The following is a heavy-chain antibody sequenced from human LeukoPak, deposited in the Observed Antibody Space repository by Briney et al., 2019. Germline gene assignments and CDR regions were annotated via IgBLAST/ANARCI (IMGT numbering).Heavy chain of an antibody. CDR3: AREGCSSTSCPP. Sequence: GGSLRLSCAASGYTFSSYSMNWVRQAPGKGLEWVSSISSSSSYIYYADSVKGRFTISRDNAKNSLYLQMNSLRAEDTAVYYCAREGCSSTSCPPWGQGTLVTVSS. CDR2: ISSSSSYI. D-gene: IGHD2-2*01. V-gene: IGHV3-21*01. J-gene: IGHJ5*02. CDR1: GYTFSSYS.